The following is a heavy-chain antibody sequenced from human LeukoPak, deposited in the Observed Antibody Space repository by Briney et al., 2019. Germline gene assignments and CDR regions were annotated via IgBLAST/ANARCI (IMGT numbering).Heavy chain of an antibody. CDR3: VRGAGGRHIDY. V-gene: IGHV4-59*01. CDR2: IYYGGST. J-gene: IGHJ4*02. Sequence: SETLSLTCTVSGGSISSYYWSWIRQPPGKGLEYVGYIYYGGSTNYNPSLGGRVTISLDTSKNQFSLQLSSVTAADTAVYYCVRGAGGRHIDYWGQGTLVTVSS. CDR1: GGSISSYY. D-gene: IGHD3-10*01.